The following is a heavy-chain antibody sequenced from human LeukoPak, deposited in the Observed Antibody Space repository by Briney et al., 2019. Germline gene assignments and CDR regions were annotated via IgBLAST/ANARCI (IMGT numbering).Heavy chain of an antibody. Sequence: PSETLSLTCAVYGGSFSSYYWGWIRQPPGKGLEWIGSIYYSGSTYYNPSLKSRVTISVDTSKNQFSLKLSSVTAADTAVYYCARGIVGATRIDYWGQGTLVTVSS. CDR2: IYYSGST. J-gene: IGHJ4*02. CDR1: GGSFSSYY. V-gene: IGHV4-39*01. CDR3: ARGIVGATRIDY. D-gene: IGHD1-26*01.